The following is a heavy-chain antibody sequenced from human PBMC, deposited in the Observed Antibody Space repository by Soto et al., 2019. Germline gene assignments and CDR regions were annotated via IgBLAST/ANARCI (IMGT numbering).Heavy chain of an antibody. CDR1: GFTFSSYG. Sequence: EGSLRLSCAASGFTFSSYGMHWVRQAPGKGLEWVAVISYDGSNKYYADSVKGRFTISRDNSKNTLYLQMNSLRAEDTAVYYCAKDVYDSSGYHLNYWGQGTLVTVSS. V-gene: IGHV3-30*18. CDR3: AKDVYDSSGYHLNY. J-gene: IGHJ4*02. D-gene: IGHD3-22*01. CDR2: ISYDGSNK.